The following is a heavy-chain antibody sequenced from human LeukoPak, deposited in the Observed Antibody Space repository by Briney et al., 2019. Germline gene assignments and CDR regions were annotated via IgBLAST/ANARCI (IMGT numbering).Heavy chain of an antibody. CDR2: INPNSGGT. CDR3: ARDETDDILTGYYCY. J-gene: IGHJ4*02. D-gene: IGHD3-9*01. Sequence: ASVKVSCKASGYTFTGYYMHWVRQAPGQGLEWMGWINPNSGGTNYAQKFRGRVTMTRDTSISTAYMELSRLRSDDTAVYYCARDETDDILTGYYCYWGQGTLVTVSS. V-gene: IGHV1-2*02. CDR1: GYTFTGYY.